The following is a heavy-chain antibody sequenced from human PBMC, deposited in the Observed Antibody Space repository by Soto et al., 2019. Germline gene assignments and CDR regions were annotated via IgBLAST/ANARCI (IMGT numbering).Heavy chain of an antibody. Sequence: GESLKISGASSGFTFSSYAMSWVRQAPGKGLEWVSAISGSGGSTYYADSVKGRFTISSAKSKNTQYLQKNRLTAEDTAVYYCAKVRVSDHCQLLRGYYYYGMDVWGQGTTVTVSS. D-gene: IGHD2-2*01. CDR3: AKVRVSDHCQLLRGYYYYGMDV. CDR2: ISGSGGST. V-gene: IGHV3-23*01. J-gene: IGHJ6*02. CDR1: GFTFSSYA.